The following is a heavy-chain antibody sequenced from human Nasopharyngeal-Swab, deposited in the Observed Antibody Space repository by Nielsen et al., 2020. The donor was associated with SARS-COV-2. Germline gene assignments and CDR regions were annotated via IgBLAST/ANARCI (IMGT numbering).Heavy chain of an antibody. Sequence: SEILSLTCIVSGGSISSYYGSWIRQSRGKGLEGIGYFYYSGITNYNASLKSRVTILIDTSKNQFSLKLNSVTAADTAVYYCAREVVGGLVDSWGQGTLVTVSS. CDR1: GGSISSYY. V-gene: IGHV4-59*12. CDR2: FYYSGIT. D-gene: IGHD1-26*01. CDR3: AREVVGGLVDS. J-gene: IGHJ4*02.